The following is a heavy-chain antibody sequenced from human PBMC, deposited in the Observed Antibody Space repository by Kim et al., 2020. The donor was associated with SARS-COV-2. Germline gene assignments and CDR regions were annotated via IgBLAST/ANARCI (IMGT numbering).Heavy chain of an antibody. V-gene: IGHV3-33*01. CDR1: GFTFSSYG. CDR3: AREWRDIVVVPAAILFV. D-gene: IGHD2-2*01. Sequence: GGSLRLSCAASGFTFSSYGMHWVRQAPGKGLEWVAVIWYDGSNKYYADSVKGRFTISRDNSKNTLYLQMNSLRAEDTAVYYCAREWRDIVVVPAAILFVWGQGTTGTVSS. J-gene: IGHJ6*02. CDR2: IWYDGSNK.